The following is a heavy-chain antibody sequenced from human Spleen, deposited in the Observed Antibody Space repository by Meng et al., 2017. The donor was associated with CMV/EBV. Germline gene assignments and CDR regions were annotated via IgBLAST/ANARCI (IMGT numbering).Heavy chain of an antibody. CDR2: FYSGGHT. CDR3: ARLVFNRTPSTYY. D-gene: IGHD1-1*01. CDR1: GFTVSNNY. J-gene: IGHJ4*02. Sequence: SAVYGFTVSNNYMSWVRKAPEKGLEWVSVFYSGGHTVYADSVKGRFTISRDNSKNTVDLQMDSLRPEDTGVYYCARLVFNRTPSTYYWGQGTLVTVSS. V-gene: IGHV3-66*02.